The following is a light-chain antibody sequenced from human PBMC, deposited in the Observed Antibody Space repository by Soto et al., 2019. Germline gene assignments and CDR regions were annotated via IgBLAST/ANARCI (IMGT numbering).Light chain of an antibody. CDR1: SSNIGAGYD. J-gene: IGLJ2*01. CDR3: QSYDSSLSGVV. CDR2: GNS. Sequence: QSVLTQPPSVSGAPGQRVTISCTGSSSNIGAGYDVHWYQQLPGTAPKLPIYGNSNRPSGVPDRFSGSKSGTSASRAITGLQAEDEADYYCQSYDSSLSGVVFGGGTKLTVL. V-gene: IGLV1-40*01.